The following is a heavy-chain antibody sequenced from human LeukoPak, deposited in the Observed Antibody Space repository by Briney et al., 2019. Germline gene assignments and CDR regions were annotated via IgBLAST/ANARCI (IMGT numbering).Heavy chain of an antibody. J-gene: IGHJ6*02. CDR1: GGSISSYY. Sequence: SETLSLTCTVSGGSISSYYWSWIRQPPGKGLEWIGYIYYSGSTNYNPSLKSRVTISVDTSKNQFSLKLSSVTAADTAVYYCARVDGDSSGYYYSYYYGMDVWGQGTTVTVSS. CDR2: IYYSGST. CDR3: ARVDGDSSGYYYSYYYGMDV. V-gene: IGHV4-59*01. D-gene: IGHD3-22*01.